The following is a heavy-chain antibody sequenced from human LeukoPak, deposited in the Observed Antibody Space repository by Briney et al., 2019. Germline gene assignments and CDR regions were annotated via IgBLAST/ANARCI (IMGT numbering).Heavy chain of an antibody. J-gene: IGHJ4*02. V-gene: IGHV3-7*04. CDR3: TRVGYIDEGIDY. CDR2: IKQDGSKK. D-gene: IGHD5-24*01. Sequence: TGGSLRLSCVASGFPFSSYWMTWVRQAPGKGLGWVANIKQDGSKKSYVDSVKGRFTISRDNAKNSLYLQMNSLRAEDTAINYCTRVGYIDEGIDYWGQGTLVTVSS. CDR1: GFPFSSYW.